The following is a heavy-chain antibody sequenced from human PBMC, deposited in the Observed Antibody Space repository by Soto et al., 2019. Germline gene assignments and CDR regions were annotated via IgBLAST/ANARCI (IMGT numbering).Heavy chain of an antibody. V-gene: IGHV1-46*01. Sequence: ASVKVSWKASGYTFINYYMHWVRQAPGQGLEWMGIINPSGGSTTYAQKFWGRVTMTRDTSTNTVYLELSSLRSEDTAVYYCARGLITAAGTPLRYWGQGTLVTVSS. D-gene: IGHD6-13*01. CDR2: INPSGGST. CDR3: ARGLITAAGTPLRY. CDR1: GYTFINYY. J-gene: IGHJ4*02.